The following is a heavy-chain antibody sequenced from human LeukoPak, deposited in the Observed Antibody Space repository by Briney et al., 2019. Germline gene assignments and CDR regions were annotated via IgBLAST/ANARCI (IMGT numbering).Heavy chain of an antibody. J-gene: IGHJ3*02. CDR3: ARDLPIWFGELLYEGYYAFDI. D-gene: IGHD3-10*01. V-gene: IGHV1-18*01. CDR1: GYTFTSYG. CDR2: ISAYNGNT. Sequence: ASVKVSCKASGYTFTSYGISWVRQAPGQGLEWMGWISAYNGNTNYAQKLQGRVTMTTDTSTSTAYMELRSLRSDDTAVYYCARDLPIWFGELLYEGYYAFDIWGQGTMVTVSS.